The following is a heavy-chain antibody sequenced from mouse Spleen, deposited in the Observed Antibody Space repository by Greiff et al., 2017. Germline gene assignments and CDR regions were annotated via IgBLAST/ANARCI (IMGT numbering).Heavy chain of an antibody. CDR3: ARLDYGNLFAY. CDR2: ISSGGGNT. J-gene: IGHJ3*01. CDR1: GFTFSSYA. D-gene: IGHD2-1*01. Sequence: EVQGVESGGGLVKRGGSLKLSCAASGFTFSSYAMSWVRQTPEKRLEWVATISSGGGNTYYPDSVKGRFTISRDNAKNTLYLQMSSLKSEDTAMYYCARLDYGNLFAYWGQGTLVTVSA. V-gene: IGHV5-9-3*01.